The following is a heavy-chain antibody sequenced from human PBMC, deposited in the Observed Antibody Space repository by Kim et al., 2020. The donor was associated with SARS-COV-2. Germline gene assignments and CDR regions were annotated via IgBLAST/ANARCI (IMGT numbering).Heavy chain of an antibody. J-gene: IGHJ4*02. D-gene: IGHD2-2*01. V-gene: IGHV1-2*02. CDR3: ARDWGVPAAMLGFDY. Sequence: QKFQGRVTMTRDTSISTAYMELSRLRSDDTAVYYCARDWGVPAAMLGFDYWGQGTLVTVSS.